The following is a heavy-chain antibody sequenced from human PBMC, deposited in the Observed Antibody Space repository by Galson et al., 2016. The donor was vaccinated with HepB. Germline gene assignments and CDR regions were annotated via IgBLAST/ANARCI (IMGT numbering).Heavy chain of an antibody. V-gene: IGHV4-4*02. CDR2: IFHSGST. J-gene: IGHJ3*01. D-gene: IGHD2-8*02. CDR3: ARSACTGGNCDDLGISAFDV. CDR1: GDSITSTSW. Sequence: SETLSLTCVVSGDSITSTSWWNWVRQSPGKGLEWIAEIFHSGSTTYNPSLKSRLNISLDKSKNQFSLTLNSVTAVDTAVYYCARSACTGGNCDDLGISAFDVWGQGAMVTVSS.